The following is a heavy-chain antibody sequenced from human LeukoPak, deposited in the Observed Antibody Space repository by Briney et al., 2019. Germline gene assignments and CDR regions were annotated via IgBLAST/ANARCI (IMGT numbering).Heavy chain of an antibody. J-gene: IGHJ4*02. Sequence: PSETLSLTCTLSGDSISHYYWSWIRQSPGKGLEWIGYVYYSGSTNYNPSLKSRVTVSVDTSRNQFFLKLSSVTAAHTAVYYCARGGSRYYTAYNFDYWGQGTQVTVSS. D-gene: IGHD3-3*01. V-gene: IGHV4-59*01. CDR1: GDSISHYY. CDR3: ARGGSRYYTAYNFDY. CDR2: VYYSGST.